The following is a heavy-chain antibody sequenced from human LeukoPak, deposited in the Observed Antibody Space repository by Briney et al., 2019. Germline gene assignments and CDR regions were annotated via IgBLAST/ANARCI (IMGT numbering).Heavy chain of an antibody. CDR1: GFTFSSYS. D-gene: IGHD6-19*01. CDR2: ISSSSSYI. V-gene: IGHV3-21*01. Sequence: TGGSLRLSCAASGFTFSSYSMNWVRQAPGKGLEWVSSISSSSSYIYYADSVKGRFTISRDNAKNSLYLQMNSLRAEDTAVYYCARSPLGYSSGWYVYWGQGTLVTVSS. CDR3: ARSPLGYSSGWYVY. J-gene: IGHJ4*02.